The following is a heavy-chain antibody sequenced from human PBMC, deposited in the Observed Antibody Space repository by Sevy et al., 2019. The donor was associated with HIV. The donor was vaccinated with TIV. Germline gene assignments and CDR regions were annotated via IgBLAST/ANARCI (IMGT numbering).Heavy chain of an antibody. D-gene: IGHD2-21*01. CDR1: GFTCSSYA. CDR3: ANLSTVEIATMYFDY. J-gene: IGHJ4*02. V-gene: IGHV3-23*01. Sequence: GGSLRLSCAASGFTCSSYAMSWVRQAPGKGLEWVSAISGSGGSTDYADSVKGRLTISSDNSKNTLYLQMNSLRAEDTDVYYCANLSTVEIATMYFDYWGQGTLVTVSS. CDR2: ISGSGGST.